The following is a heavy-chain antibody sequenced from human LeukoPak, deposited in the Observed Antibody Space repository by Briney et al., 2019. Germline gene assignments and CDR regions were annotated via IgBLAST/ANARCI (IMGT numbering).Heavy chain of an antibody. CDR2: LSSSGSHV. D-gene: IGHD6-19*01. CDR3: ARDAGNSSGWNDFDY. Sequence: GGSLRLSCAASGFTLTTYSMNLVRQAPGKGLEWVSFLSSSGSHVYYADSVKGRFTISRDNAKNSLYLQMNGLRAEDTAVYYCARDAGNSSGWNDFDYWGQGTLVTVSS. V-gene: IGHV3-21*01. CDR1: GFTLTTYS. J-gene: IGHJ4*02.